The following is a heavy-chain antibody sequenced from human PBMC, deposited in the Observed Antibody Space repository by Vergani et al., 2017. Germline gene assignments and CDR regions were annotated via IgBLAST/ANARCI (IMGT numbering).Heavy chain of an antibody. Sequence: EVQLVESGGGLVQPGGSLRLSCAASGFTFSSYWMSWVRQAPGKGLEWVANIKQDGSEKYYVDSVKGRFTISRDNAKNTLFLQMNSLRAEDTAVYYCETPNWNDGVDYWGQGTLVTVSS. CDR1: GFTFSSYW. CDR3: ETPNWNDGVDY. V-gene: IGHV3-7*03. J-gene: IGHJ4*02. CDR2: IKQDGSEK. D-gene: IGHD1-1*01.